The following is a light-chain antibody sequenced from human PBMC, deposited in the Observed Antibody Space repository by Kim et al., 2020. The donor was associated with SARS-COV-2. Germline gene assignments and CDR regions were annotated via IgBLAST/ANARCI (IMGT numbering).Light chain of an antibody. J-gene: IGLJ1*01. CDR2: DVS. Sequence: QSALTQPASVSGSPGQSITISCTGTSSDVGGYNDVSWYQQHPGKAPKVMIYDVSKRPSGVSNRFSGSKSGNTASLTLSGLQAEDDADYNCSTYTSSNTYVCGTGAK. CDR1: SSDVGGYND. V-gene: IGLV2-14*01. CDR3: STYTSSNTYV.